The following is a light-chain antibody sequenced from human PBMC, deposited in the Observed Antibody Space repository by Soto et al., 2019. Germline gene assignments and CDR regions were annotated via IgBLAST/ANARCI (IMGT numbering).Light chain of an antibody. CDR3: CSYTGTSSWV. CDR2: EST. Sequence: QSVLTKPASVSGSPGQSITFSCTGTSSDVGTYNLVSWYQQRPGKAPKLMIFESTKRPSGVSNRFSGSKSGNTASLTISGLQAEDEADYYCCSYTGTSSWVFGGGTKLTVL. V-gene: IGLV2-23*01. J-gene: IGLJ3*02. CDR1: SSDVGTYNL.